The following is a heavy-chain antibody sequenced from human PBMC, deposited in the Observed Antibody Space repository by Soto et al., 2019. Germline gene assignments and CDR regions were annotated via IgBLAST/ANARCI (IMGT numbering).Heavy chain of an antibody. CDR1: GGSISSGDYY. V-gene: IGHV4-30-4*01. J-gene: IGHJ6*02. CDR2: IYYSGST. CDR3: ARDPTVTTSDYYYGMDV. Sequence: QVQLQESGPGLVKPSQTLSLTCTVSGGSISSGDYYWSWIRQPPGKGLEWIGYIYYSGSTYYTPSLKSRVTTSVDTAENQFSLKLSSVTAADTAVYYCARDPTVTTSDYYYGMDVWGQGTTVTVSS. D-gene: IGHD4-17*01.